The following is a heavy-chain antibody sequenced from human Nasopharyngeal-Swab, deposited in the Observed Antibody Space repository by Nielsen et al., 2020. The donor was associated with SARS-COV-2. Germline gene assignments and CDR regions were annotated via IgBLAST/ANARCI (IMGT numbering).Heavy chain of an antibody. Sequence: SETLSLTCTVSGDSISRSDDYWGWIRQTPGKELEWIVSTYRSGSGCAYYNPSLKSRVTISIVPSKNLFSLNLKSVTAADTAVYYCARIIRRRGWYSHVDYWGQGTLVTVSS. V-gene: IGHV4-39*07. CDR2: TYRSGSGCA. J-gene: IGHJ4*02. D-gene: IGHD6-19*01. CDR1: GDSISRSDDY. CDR3: ARIIRRRGWYSHVDY.